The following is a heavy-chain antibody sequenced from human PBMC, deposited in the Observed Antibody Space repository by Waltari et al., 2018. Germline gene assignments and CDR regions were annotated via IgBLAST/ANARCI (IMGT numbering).Heavy chain of an antibody. CDR2: MNPNGGNT. V-gene: IGHV1-8*01. CDR3: ARDAGLGVRG. Sequence: QVQLVQSGAEVKKPGASVKVSCKASGYTFTSYDINWWRQATGQGLEWMGWMNPNGGNTGYAQKCRGIVTMSRNTSRSTAYMELGSLRSEDTAVYYCARDAGLGVRGWGQGTLVTVSS. D-gene: IGHD7-27*01. CDR1: GYTFTSYD. J-gene: IGHJ4*02.